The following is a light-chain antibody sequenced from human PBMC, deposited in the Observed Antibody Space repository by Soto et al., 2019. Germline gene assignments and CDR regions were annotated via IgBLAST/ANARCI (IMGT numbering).Light chain of an antibody. J-gene: IGLJ3*02. CDR2: DVS. V-gene: IGLV2-11*01. CDR3: CSFAGSYPLWV. CDR1: SSDVGDYNY. Sequence: QSALTQPRSVSGSPGQSVTISCTGTSSDVGDYNYVSWYQQYPGKSPKLVIYDVSKRPSGFPDRFSGSKSGNTASLTISGLQAEDEADDYCCSFAGSYPLWVFGGGTKLTVL.